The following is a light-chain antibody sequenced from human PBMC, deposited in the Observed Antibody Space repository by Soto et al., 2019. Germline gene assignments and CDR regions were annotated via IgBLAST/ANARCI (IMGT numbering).Light chain of an antibody. CDR2: GAS. J-gene: IGKJ5*01. CDR1: QAISRY. CDR3: QQYNHYPIT. V-gene: IGKV1D-16*01. Sequence: DIQMTQSPSSLSASVGDRVTITCRASQAISRYLVWYQQKPGKAPKPLIYGASSLPSGVPSRFSGSGSGTDFTLIISSLQPEDSAIYYCQQYNHYPITCGQGTRLEIK.